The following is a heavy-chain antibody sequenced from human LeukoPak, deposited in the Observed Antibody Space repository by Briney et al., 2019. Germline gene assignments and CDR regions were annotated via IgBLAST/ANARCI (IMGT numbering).Heavy chain of an antibody. Sequence: GGSLRLSCAASGFTFSSYAMSWVRQAPGKGLEWVSTISGSGGSTSYADSVKGRFTISRDNSKNTLYLQMNSLRAEDTAVYYCAKDDRIQTRRYSYNYWGQGTLVTVSS. D-gene: IGHD5-18*01. V-gene: IGHV3-23*01. J-gene: IGHJ4*02. CDR2: ISGSGGST. CDR1: GFTFSSYA. CDR3: AKDDRIQTRRYSYNY.